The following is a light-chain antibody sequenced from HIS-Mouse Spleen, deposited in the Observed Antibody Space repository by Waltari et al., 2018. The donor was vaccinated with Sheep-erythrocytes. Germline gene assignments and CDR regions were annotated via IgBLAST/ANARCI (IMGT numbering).Light chain of an antibody. V-gene: IGLV2-11*02. CDR2: DVS. CDR1: RSDVGVYKY. Sequence: QSALTQPRSVSGSPGQSVTISCTGTRSDVGVYKYVSWYQQHPGKAPKLIIYDVSKRPSGVPDRFSGSKSGNTASLTISGLQAEDEADYYCCSYAGSYNHVFATGTKVTVL. CDR3: CSYAGSYNHV. J-gene: IGLJ1*01.